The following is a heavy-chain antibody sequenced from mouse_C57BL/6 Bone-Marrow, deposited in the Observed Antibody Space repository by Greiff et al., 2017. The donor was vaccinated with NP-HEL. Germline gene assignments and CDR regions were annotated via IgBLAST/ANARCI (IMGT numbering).Heavy chain of an antibody. CDR3: ARDWTTVVATHWYFDV. CDR1: GFTFSSYA. D-gene: IGHD1-1*01. J-gene: IGHJ1*03. Sequence: EVKLMESGGGLVKPGGSLKLSCAASGFTFSSYAMSWVRQTPEKRLEWVATISDGGSYTYYPDNVKGRFTISRDNAKNNLYLQMSHLKSEDTAMYYCARDWTTVVATHWYFDVWGTGTTVTVSS. V-gene: IGHV5-4*01. CDR2: ISDGGSYT.